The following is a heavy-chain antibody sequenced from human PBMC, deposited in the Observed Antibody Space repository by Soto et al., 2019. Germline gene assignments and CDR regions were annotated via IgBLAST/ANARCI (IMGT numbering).Heavy chain of an antibody. CDR3: AKAGFSSGWWPSYFAH. D-gene: IGHD6-19*01. CDR1: GFTFSSYA. Sequence: EVQLLESGGGLVQPGRSLRLSCAASGFTFSSYAMNWVRQAPGKGLEWVSAMSGTGGSTYYAASVKGRFTISRDNSKNPLYLQMNSLRVEDTAVFYCAKAGFSSGWWPSYFAHWGQGTLVTVSS. J-gene: IGHJ4*02. V-gene: IGHV3-23*01. CDR2: MSGTGGST.